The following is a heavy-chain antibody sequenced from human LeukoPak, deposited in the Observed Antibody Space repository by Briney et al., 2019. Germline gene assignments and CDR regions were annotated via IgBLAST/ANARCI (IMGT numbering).Heavy chain of an antibody. V-gene: IGHV5-51*01. CDR2: IYPGDSDT. J-gene: IGHJ6*03. CDR3: ARRSSGSYSVGGYYYYMDV. CDR1: GYSFTSYW. D-gene: IGHD1-26*01. Sequence: GESLKISCKGSGYSFTSYWIGWVRQMPGKGLEWMGIIYPGDSDTRYSPPFQGQVTISADKSISTAYLQWSSLKASDTAMYYCARRSSGSYSVGGYYYYMDVWGKGTTVTVSS.